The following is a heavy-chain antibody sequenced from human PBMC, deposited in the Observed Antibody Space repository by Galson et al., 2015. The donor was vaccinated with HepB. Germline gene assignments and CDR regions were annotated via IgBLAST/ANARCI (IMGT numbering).Heavy chain of an antibody. V-gene: IGHV3-30*04. J-gene: IGHJ3*02. Sequence: SLRLSCAASGFTFSTYAMHWVRQAPGRGLEWVAVISYNGNNKYYAASVKGRFTVSRDKSKNTLDLQMNNLRAEDTAVYYCAILKPVGYGEDALDMWGQGTLVTVSS. CDR2: ISYNGNNK. D-gene: IGHD5-12*01. CDR1: GFTFSTYA. CDR3: AILKPVGYGEDALDM.